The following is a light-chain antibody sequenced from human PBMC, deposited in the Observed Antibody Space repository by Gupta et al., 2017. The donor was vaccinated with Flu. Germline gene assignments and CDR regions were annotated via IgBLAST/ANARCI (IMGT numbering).Light chain of an antibody. Sequence: PATLSLSPGERATLSCRASQSVSSYLAWYQQKPGQAPRLLIYDASNRATGIPARFSGSGSGTXFTLTIXSLEPEDFAVYYCQQRSNWPRTFGXGTKLEIK. J-gene: IGKJ2*01. CDR3: QQRSNWPRT. CDR2: DAS. CDR1: QSVSSY. V-gene: IGKV3-11*01.